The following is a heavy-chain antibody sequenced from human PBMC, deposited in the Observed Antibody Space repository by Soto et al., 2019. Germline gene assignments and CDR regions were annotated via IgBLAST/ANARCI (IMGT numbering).Heavy chain of an antibody. CDR1: GFTFSSYA. V-gene: IGHV3-23*01. CDR3: AKDLNFGFFEWLPNPLFDY. J-gene: IGHJ4*02. D-gene: IGHD3-3*01. Sequence: GGSLRLSCAASGFTFSSYAMSWVRQAPGKGLEWVSAISGSGASTYYADSVKGRFTISRDNSKNTLYLQMNSLRAADTAVYYCAKDLNFGFFEWLPNPLFDYWGQGTLVTVSS. CDR2: ISGSGAST.